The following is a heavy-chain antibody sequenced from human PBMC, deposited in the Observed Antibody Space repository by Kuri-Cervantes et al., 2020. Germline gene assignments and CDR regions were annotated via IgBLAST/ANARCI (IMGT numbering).Heavy chain of an antibody. J-gene: IGHJ6*03. D-gene: IGHD6-13*01. CDR1: GFTFSSYA. V-gene: IGHV3-23*01. CDR3: TTDVPSYSSSWYVTYYYYYMDV. Sequence: GESLKISCAASGFTFSSYAMSWVRQAPGKGLEWVSAISGSGGSTYYADSVKGRFTISRDNSKNTLYLQMNSLRAEDTAVYYCTTDVPSYSSSWYVTYYYYYMDVWGKGTTVTVSS. CDR2: ISGSGGST.